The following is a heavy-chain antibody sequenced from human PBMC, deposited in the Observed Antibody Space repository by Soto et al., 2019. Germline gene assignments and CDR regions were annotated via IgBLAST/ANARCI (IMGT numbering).Heavy chain of an antibody. Sequence: SETLSLTCAVYGGSFSGYYWSWIRQPPGKGLEWIGEINHSGSTNYNPSLKSRVTISVDTSKNQFSLKLSSVTAADTAVYYCARGQGAAYGDRDYYYYYYMDVWGKGTTVTVSS. D-gene: IGHD4-17*01. CDR1: GGSFSGYY. CDR3: ARGQGAAYGDRDYYYYYYMDV. J-gene: IGHJ6*03. V-gene: IGHV4-34*01. CDR2: INHSGST.